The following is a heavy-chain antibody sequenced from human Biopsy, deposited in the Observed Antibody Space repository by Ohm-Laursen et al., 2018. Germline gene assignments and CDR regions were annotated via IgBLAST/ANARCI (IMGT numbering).Heavy chain of an antibody. CDR2: IRDKANSYTT. J-gene: IGHJ5*01. V-gene: IGHV3-72*01. CDR1: GFSFSDNY. CDR3: ARAGRYCSGGGCYSWFDS. Sequence: SLRLSCSASGFSFSDNYMDWVRQAPGKGLEWVGRIRDKANSYTTDYAASVKGRFTISRDGSKNSLYLQMNSLKTEDTALYYCARAGRYCSGGGCYSWFDSWGQGTLVTASS. D-gene: IGHD2-15*01.